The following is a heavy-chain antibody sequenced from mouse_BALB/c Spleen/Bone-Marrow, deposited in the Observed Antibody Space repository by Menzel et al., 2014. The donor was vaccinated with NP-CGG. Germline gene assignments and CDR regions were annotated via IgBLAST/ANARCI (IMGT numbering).Heavy chain of an antibody. CDR2: IWAGGST. Sequence: QVQLQQSGPGLVSPSQRLSITCTVSGFSLTSYGVHWVRQPPGKVLEWLGVIWAGGSTNYNSALVSRLSISKDNSKSQVFLKMNSLQTDDTAMYYCARGSYYEGAMDYWGQGTSVTVSS. CDR1: GFSLTSYG. CDR3: ARGSYYEGAMDY. V-gene: IGHV2-9*02. D-gene: IGHD1-1*01. J-gene: IGHJ4*01.